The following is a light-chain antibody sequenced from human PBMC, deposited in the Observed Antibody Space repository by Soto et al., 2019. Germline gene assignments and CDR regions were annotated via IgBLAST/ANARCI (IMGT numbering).Light chain of an antibody. CDR1: QSLSTW. J-gene: IGKJ2*01. Sequence: DIQMTQSPSTLSASVGDRVTITCRASQSLSTWLAWYQQKPGTAPKLLIYDASSLGSGVPSRFSGSGSGTEFTLTISSLQPDDFATYYCQQYNDYPSTFGQGTKLEI. CDR3: QQYNDYPST. V-gene: IGKV1-5*01. CDR2: DAS.